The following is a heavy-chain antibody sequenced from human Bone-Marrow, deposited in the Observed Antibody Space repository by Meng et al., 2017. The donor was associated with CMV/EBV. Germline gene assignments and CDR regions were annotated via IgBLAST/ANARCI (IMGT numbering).Heavy chain of an antibody. CDR2: IYHSGST. CDR3: ARLLRFLRDWFDP. Sequence: SETLSLTCTVSGYSISSGYYWGWIRQPPGKGLEWIGSIYHSGSTYYNPSLKSRVTISVDTSKNQFSLKLSSVTAADTAVYYCARLLRFLRDWFDPWGQGTLVTVSS. CDR1: GYSISSGYY. V-gene: IGHV4-38-2*02. J-gene: IGHJ5*02. D-gene: IGHD3-3*01.